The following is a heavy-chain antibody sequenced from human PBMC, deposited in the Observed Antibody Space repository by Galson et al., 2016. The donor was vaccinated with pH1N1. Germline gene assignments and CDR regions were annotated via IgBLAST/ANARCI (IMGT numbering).Heavy chain of an antibody. D-gene: IGHD3-10*01. Sequence: SVKVSCKASGYTFTAYYIHWVRQAPGQGLEWMGWINPDSGGTHFAQKFQGWVTMTRDTSIRTAYMELSRLKTDDTAVYYCARADRCTSGFDYCGQGALVAVAS. J-gene: IGHJ4*02. CDR1: GYTFTAYY. V-gene: IGHV1-2*04. CDR2: INPDSGGT. CDR3: ARADRCTSGFDY.